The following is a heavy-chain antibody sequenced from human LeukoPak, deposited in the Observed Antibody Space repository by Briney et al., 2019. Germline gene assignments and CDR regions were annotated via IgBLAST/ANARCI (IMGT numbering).Heavy chain of an antibody. CDR3: AKDTIAVAGTIDY. Sequence: GGSLRLSCAASGFTLSSYGMHWVRQAPGKGLEWVAVISYDGSNKYYADSVKGRFTISRDNSKNTLYLQMNSLRAEDTAVYYCAKDTIAVAGTIDYWGQGTLVTVSS. CDR2: ISYDGSNK. J-gene: IGHJ4*02. D-gene: IGHD6-19*01. CDR1: GFTLSSYG. V-gene: IGHV3-30*18.